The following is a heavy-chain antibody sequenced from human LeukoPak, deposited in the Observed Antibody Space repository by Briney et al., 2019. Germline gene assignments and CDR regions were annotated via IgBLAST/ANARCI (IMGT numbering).Heavy chain of an antibody. CDR1: GGSISSGGYY. CDR3: ARREYYDSSTFDY. Sequence: PSETLSLTCTVSGGSISSGGYYWSWIRQHPGKGLEWIGYIYYSGSTYYNPSLKSRVTISVDTSKNQFSLQLSSVTAADTAVYYCARREYYDSSTFDYWGQGTLVTVSS. J-gene: IGHJ4*02. D-gene: IGHD3-22*01. V-gene: IGHV4-31*03. CDR2: IYYSGST.